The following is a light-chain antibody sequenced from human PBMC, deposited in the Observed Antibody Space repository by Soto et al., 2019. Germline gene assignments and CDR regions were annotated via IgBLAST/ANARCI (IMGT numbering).Light chain of an antibody. CDR2: AAS. Sequence: TQSPVTLSVSPGDRASLSCRASQSVSRFLAWYQQTPGQPPRLLIYAASSRVLGVPARFTGSGSGTDFTLTISAVHSEDAAIYYCQQYDHWPPYSFGQGTKVDIK. CDR1: QSVSRF. V-gene: IGKV3-15*01. J-gene: IGKJ2*01. CDR3: QQYDHWPPYS.